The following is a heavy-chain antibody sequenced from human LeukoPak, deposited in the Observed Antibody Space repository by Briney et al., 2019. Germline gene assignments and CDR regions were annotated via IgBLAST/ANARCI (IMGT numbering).Heavy chain of an antibody. V-gene: IGHV4-34*01. CDR1: GGSFSGYY. CDR2: INHSGST. D-gene: IGHD6-13*01. Sequence: SETLSLTCAVYGGSFSGYYWSWIRQPPGKGLEWIGEINHSGSTNYNPSLKSRVTISVDTSKNQFSLKLSSVTAADTAVYYCARDQIAAASTGFDYWGQGTLVTVSS. J-gene: IGHJ4*02. CDR3: ARDQIAAASTGFDY.